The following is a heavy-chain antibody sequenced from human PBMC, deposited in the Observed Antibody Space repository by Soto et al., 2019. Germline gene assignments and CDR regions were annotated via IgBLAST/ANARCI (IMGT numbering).Heavy chain of an antibody. CDR3: ARAIKRITMVRAPYYYYGMDV. CDR2: INAGNGNT. V-gene: IGHV1-3*01. J-gene: IGHJ6*02. Sequence: QVQLVQSGAEVKKPGASVKVSCKASGYTFTSYAMHWVRQAPGQRLEWMGWINAGNGNTKYSQKFQGRVTITRDTSASTAYMELSSLRSEDTAVYYCARAIKRITMVRAPYYYYGMDVWGQGTTVTVSS. D-gene: IGHD3-10*01. CDR1: GYTFTSYA.